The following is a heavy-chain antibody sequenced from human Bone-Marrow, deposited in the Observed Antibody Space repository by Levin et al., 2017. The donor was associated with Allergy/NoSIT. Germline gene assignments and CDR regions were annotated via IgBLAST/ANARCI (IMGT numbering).Heavy chain of an antibody. CDR1: GDTLSSYS. D-gene: IGHD3-3*01. J-gene: IGHJ4*02. Sequence: GGSLRLSCKASGDTLSSYSLSWVRQAPGQGLEWMRGIIPMINVPDYARKFQGRVTITADVSTSTAYMELSSLTSEDTAVYYCATTKNYEFWSGYWSSEYWGQGTLVTVSS. CDR3: ATTKNYEFWSGYWSSEY. CDR2: IIPMINVP. V-gene: IGHV1-69*01.